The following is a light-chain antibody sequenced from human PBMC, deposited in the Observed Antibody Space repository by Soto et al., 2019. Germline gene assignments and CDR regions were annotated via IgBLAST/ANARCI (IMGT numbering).Light chain of an antibody. CDR1: QSFSNI. CDR3: QQSYGTPLT. J-gene: IGKJ4*01. Sequence: DIEMTQSPSSLSASVGDRVTITCRASQSFSNILNWYQHKPGKVPKLLIYAASSLQSGVPTRFSGSGSGTDFTLTISSLQPEDFATYYCQQSYGTPLTFGGGTKVEIK. CDR2: AAS. V-gene: IGKV1-39*01.